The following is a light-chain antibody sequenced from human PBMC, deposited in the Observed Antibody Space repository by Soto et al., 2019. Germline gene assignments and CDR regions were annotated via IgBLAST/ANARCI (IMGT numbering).Light chain of an antibody. CDR2: THN. CDR1: SSNIGTPY. J-gene: IGLJ1*01. Sequence: QSVLTQPPSASGTPGQTVTISCSGSSSNIGTPYVYWYQQLPGTAPKLLIYTHNQRPSGVPDRFSGAKSGTSASLAIRGLRSEDEADYFCAAWDDNRSGYVFGSGTKVTVL. CDR3: AAWDDNRSGYV. V-gene: IGLV1-47*01.